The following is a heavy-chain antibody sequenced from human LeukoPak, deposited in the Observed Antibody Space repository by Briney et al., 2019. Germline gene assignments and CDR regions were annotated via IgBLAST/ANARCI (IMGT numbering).Heavy chain of an antibody. CDR3: AKSLSSGWASYYFGH. CDR2: ISYDGSNT. J-gene: IGHJ5*02. CDR1: GFAFSTYY. V-gene: IGHV3-30*18. Sequence: GGSLRLSCAASGFAFSTYYIHWVRQPPGKGLGWVAVISYDGSNTFYPGSVEGRFTISRDNSRNAMYLLMNSLRPEDTAVYYYAKSLSSGWASYYFGHWGQGTPVTVSS. D-gene: IGHD6-19*01.